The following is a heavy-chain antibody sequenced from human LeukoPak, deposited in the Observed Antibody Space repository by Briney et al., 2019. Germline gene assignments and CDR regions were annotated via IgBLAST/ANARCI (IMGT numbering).Heavy chain of an antibody. Sequence: GASVKVSCTASGYTFTSYGISWVRQAPGQGLEWMGWISAYNGNTNYAQKLQGRVTMTTDTSTSTAYMELRSLRSDDTAVYYCVTDVYCSSTSCARDYWGQGTLVTVSS. V-gene: IGHV1-18*01. CDR3: VTDVYCSSTSCARDY. J-gene: IGHJ4*02. CDR1: GYTFTSYG. D-gene: IGHD2-2*01. CDR2: ISAYNGNT.